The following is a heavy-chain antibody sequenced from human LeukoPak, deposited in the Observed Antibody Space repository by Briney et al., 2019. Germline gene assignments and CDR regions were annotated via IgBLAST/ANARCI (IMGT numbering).Heavy chain of an antibody. Sequence: GGSLRLSCEASGFTFSDFYMSWLRQPPGKGLESISYIGPSGNFINYADSVKGRFTISRDNAKKSLYLQINSLRAEDTALYYCSRDPRVLDYWGQGTLVTVSS. CDR2: IGPSGNFI. J-gene: IGHJ4*02. V-gene: IGHV3-11*01. CDR1: GFTFSDFY. CDR3: SRDPRVLDY.